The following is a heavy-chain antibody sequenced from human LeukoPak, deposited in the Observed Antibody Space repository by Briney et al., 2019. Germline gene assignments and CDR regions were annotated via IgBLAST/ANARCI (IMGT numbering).Heavy chain of an antibody. V-gene: IGHV3-15*01. CDR3: TTGNDILTGYQGFYYYYYMDV. D-gene: IGHD3-9*01. J-gene: IGHJ6*03. CDR1: GFTFSNAR. Sequence: GGSLRLSCAASGFTFSNARMSWVRQAPWKGLEWVGRIKSKTDGGPTDYAAPVKGRFTISRDDSKNTLYLQMNSLKTEDTAVYYCTTGNDILTGYQGFYYYYYMDVWGKGTTVTISS. CDR2: IKSKTDGGPT.